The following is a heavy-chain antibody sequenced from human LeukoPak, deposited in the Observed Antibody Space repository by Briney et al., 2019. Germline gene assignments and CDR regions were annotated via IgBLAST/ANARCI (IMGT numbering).Heavy chain of an antibody. CDR3: ARDRRQIGDYPAYRWFDP. J-gene: IGHJ5*02. V-gene: IGHV1-18*01. CDR2: ISADNGDT. D-gene: IGHD4-17*01. Sequence: ASVKVSCKASGYTFTSYGISWVRQAPGQGLEWMGSISADNGDTNYAEKLQGRVTVTTDTSTSTAYMELRSLTFDDTAVYYCARDRRQIGDYPAYRWFDPWGQGTLVTVSS. CDR1: GYTFTSYG.